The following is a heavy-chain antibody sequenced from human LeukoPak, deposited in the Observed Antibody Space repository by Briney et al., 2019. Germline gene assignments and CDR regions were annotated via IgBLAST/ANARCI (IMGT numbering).Heavy chain of an antibody. CDR2: IYSGGST. CDR1: GFTVSSNY. D-gene: IGHD1/OR15-1a*01. J-gene: IGHJ4*02. V-gene: IGHV3-53*01. Sequence: GSLRLSCAASGFTVSSNYMSWVRQAPGKGLEWVSVIYSGGSTYYADSVKGRFTISRDNSKNTLYLQMNSLRAEDTAVYYCARTDRTNNGPREWGQGTLVTVSS. CDR3: ARTDRTNNGPRE.